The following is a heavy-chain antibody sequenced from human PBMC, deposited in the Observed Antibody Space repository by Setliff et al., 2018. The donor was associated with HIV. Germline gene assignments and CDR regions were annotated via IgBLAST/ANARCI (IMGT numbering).Heavy chain of an antibody. Sequence: PSETLSLTCAVYGGSFSGYYWSWIRQPAGKGLEWIGRIYTSGSTNYNPSLKSRVTISVDTSKNQFSLKLRSVTAADTAVYFCARGSQGGFDIDWYFDLWGRGTLVTVSS. V-gene: IGHV4-59*10. J-gene: IGHJ2*01. CDR2: IYTSGST. D-gene: IGHD5-12*01. CDR3: ARGSQGGFDIDWYFDL. CDR1: GGSFSGYY.